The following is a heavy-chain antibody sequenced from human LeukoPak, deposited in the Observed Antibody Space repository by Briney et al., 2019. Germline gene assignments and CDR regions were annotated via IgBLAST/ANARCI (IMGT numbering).Heavy chain of an antibody. J-gene: IGHJ4*02. Sequence: SETLSLTCTVSGGSINKYYWSWIRQSPGEGLEWLGYVHDSAGTIYNPSLKSRVTISVGTSKTQFSLKVTSVTTADTAVYYCAKGRKDFDTNLGPFDSWGQGILVTVSS. V-gene: IGHV4-59*01. CDR3: AKGRKDFDTNLGPFDS. D-gene: IGHD3-9*01. CDR2: VHDSAGT. CDR1: GGSINKYY.